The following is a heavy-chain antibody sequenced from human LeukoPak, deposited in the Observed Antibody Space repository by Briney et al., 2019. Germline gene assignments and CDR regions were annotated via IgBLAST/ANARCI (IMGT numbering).Heavy chain of an antibody. CDR1: GFTFDDYA. D-gene: IGHD6-19*01. V-gene: IGHV3-9*03. J-gene: IGHJ3*02. Sequence: PGGSLRLSCAATGFTFDDYAMHWVRQAPGKGRELVSGISWNSGSIGYGDSVKGRFIISRDNANSSLYLQMNSLRADDMAMYYCAKDLGSSGWYDAFDIWGQGTMVTVSS. CDR2: ISWNSGSI. CDR3: AKDLGSSGWYDAFDI.